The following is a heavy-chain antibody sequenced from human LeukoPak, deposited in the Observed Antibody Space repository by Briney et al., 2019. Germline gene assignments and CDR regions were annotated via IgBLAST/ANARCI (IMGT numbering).Heavy chain of an antibody. CDR2: IIPILGIA. Sequence: ASVKVSCKASGGTFSSYAISWVRQAPGQGLEWMGRIIPILGIANYAQKFQGRVTITADKSTSTAYMELSSLRSEDTAVYYCARPKYCSSTSCYAGVDIWGQGTMVTVS. CDR1: GGTFSSYA. J-gene: IGHJ3*02. CDR3: ARPKYCSSTSCYAGVDI. V-gene: IGHV1-69*04. D-gene: IGHD2-2*01.